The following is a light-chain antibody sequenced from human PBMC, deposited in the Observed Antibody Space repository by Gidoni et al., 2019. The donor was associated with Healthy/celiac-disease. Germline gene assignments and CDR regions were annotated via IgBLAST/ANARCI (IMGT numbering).Light chain of an antibody. J-gene: IGKJ2*01. CDR2: WAS. Sequence: DIVMTQSPDSLPAYLGERATINCKSSQSVLYSSNNKNYLAWYQQKPGQPPKLLIYWASTRESGVPDRFSGSGSGTDFTLTISSLQAEDVAVYYCQQYYSTPYTFGQXTKLEIK. V-gene: IGKV4-1*01. CDR3: QQYYSTPYT. CDR1: QSVLYSSNNKNY.